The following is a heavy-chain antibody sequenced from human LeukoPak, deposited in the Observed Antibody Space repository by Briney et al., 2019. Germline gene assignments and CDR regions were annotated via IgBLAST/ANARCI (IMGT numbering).Heavy chain of an antibody. CDR3: ARDRNDYVNHHIIDY. Sequence: GGSLRLSCAASGFTFSSYGMHWVRQAPGKGLEWVAVIWYDGSNKYYADSVKGRSTISRDNSKNTLYLQMNSLRAEDTAVYYCARDRNDYVNHHIIDYWGQGTLVTVSS. V-gene: IGHV3-33*01. J-gene: IGHJ4*02. CDR2: IWYDGSNK. D-gene: IGHD3-16*01. CDR1: GFTFSSYG.